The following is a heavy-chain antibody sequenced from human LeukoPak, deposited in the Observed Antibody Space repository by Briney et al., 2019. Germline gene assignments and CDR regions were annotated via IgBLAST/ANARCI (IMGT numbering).Heavy chain of an antibody. CDR1: GGSLSSNSYY. J-gene: IGHJ4*02. CDR3: ARHYYDSSGYYPWYFDY. CDR2: TYYSGST. Sequence: SETLSLTCTVSGGSLSSNSYYWGWIRQAPGKGLEWIGSTYYSGSTYYNQSLKSRVTISVDTSKNHFSLKLTSVTAADTAVYYCARHYYDSSGYYPWYFDYWGQGTLVTVSS. V-gene: IGHV4-39*01. D-gene: IGHD3-22*01.